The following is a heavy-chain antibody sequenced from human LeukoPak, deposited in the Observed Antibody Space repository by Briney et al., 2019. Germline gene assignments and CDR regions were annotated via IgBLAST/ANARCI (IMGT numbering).Heavy chain of an antibody. V-gene: IGHV3-30*18. D-gene: IGHD4-17*01. CDR3: AKDAGDYGYYFDY. CDR1: GFTVNSNY. Sequence: GGSLRLSCAASGFTVNSNYMNWVRQAPGKGLEWVAVISYDGSNKYYADSVKGRFTISRDNSKNTLYLQMNSLRAEDTAVYYCAKDAGDYGYYFDYWGQGTLVTVSS. J-gene: IGHJ4*02. CDR2: ISYDGSNK.